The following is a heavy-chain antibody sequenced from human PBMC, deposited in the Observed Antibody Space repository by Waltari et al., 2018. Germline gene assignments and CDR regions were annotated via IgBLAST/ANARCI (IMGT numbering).Heavy chain of an antibody. D-gene: IGHD6-13*01. J-gene: IGHJ6*02. CDR1: GYTFTGYY. Sequence: QVQLVQSGAEVKKPGASVKVSCKASGYTFTGYYMHWVRQAPGQGLEWMGWINPNSGGTNYAQKFQGRVTMTRDTSISTAYMELSRLRSDDTAVYYCARDPYSSSWYEDGMDVWGQGTTVTVSS. V-gene: IGHV1-2*02. CDR2: INPNSGGT. CDR3: ARDPYSSSWYEDGMDV.